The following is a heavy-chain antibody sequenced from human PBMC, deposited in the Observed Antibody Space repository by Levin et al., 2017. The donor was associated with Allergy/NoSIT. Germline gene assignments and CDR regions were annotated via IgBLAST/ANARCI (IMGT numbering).Heavy chain of an antibody. D-gene: IGHD5-18*01. Sequence: GGSLRLSCAVSGFSFDDYAMHWVRQAPGKGLEWVSGITWNSDGVGYAESVKGRFTVSRDNAKNSLFLQMNSLRIEDTAFYYCAKERPLRTYTYGKRGYFGSWGQGTLVTVSS. V-gene: IGHV3-9*01. CDR2: ITWNSDGV. CDR1: GFSFDDYA. CDR3: AKERPLRTYTYGKRGYFGS. J-gene: IGHJ4*02.